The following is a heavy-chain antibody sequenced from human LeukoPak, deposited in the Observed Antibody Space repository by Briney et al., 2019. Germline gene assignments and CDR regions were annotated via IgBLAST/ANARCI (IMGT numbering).Heavy chain of an antibody. D-gene: IGHD5-18*01. CDR2: INHSGST. CDR1: GGSISSGGYY. J-gene: IGHJ5*02. V-gene: IGHV4-39*07. CDR3: ARGWIQLWFSNWFDP. Sequence: SETLSLTCTVSGGSISSGGYYWSWIRQPPGKGLEWIGEINHSGSTNYNPSLKSRVTISVDTSKNQFSLKLSSVTAADTAVYYCARGWIQLWFSNWFDPWGQGTLVTVSS.